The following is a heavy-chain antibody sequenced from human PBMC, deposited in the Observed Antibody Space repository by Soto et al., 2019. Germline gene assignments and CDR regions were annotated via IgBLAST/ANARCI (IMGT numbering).Heavy chain of an antibody. V-gene: IGHV3-23*01. J-gene: IGHJ4*02. D-gene: IGHD5-12*01. CDR3: VKGYYSGYDLAYFDY. CDR2: ISGSGVKT. Sequence: EVQLLESGGGLAQPGGSVRLSCAASGFSFDEYAMTWVRQAAGKGLEWVSAISGSGVKTYYADSAKGRFTISRDNSKNTLYLQLNSLTAEDTAVYYCVKGYYSGYDLAYFDYWGQGNLVTVSS. CDR1: GFSFDEYA.